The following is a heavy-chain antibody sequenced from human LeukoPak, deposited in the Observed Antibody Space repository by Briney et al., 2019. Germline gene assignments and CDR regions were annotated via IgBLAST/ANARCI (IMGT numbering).Heavy chain of an antibody. CDR1: GFTVNSND. Sequence: PGGSLRLSCAASGFTVNSNDMTWVRQAPGKGLEWVSTINSGGYTYYADSVKGRFTISRDNSKSTLYLQMNSLRAEDTAVYYCARDYYSVNWFDPWGQGTLVTVSS. J-gene: IGHJ5*02. CDR3: ARDYYSVNWFDP. V-gene: IGHV3-66*01. D-gene: IGHD4-11*01. CDR2: INSGGYT.